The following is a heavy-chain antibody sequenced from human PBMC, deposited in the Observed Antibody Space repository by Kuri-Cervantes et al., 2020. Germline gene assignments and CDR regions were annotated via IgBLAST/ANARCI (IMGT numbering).Heavy chain of an antibody. J-gene: IGHJ5*02. D-gene: IGHD5-12*01. V-gene: IGHV4-4*07. CDR2: IYTSGST. CDR3: ARGARGYSDRENWFDP. Sequence: GSLRLSCTVSGGSISNYYWSWILQPAGKGLEWIGRIYTSGSTNYNPSLKSRFTMSVDTSKNQFSLKLSSVTAADTAVYYCARGARGYSDRENWFDPWGQGTLVTVFS. CDR1: GGSISNYY.